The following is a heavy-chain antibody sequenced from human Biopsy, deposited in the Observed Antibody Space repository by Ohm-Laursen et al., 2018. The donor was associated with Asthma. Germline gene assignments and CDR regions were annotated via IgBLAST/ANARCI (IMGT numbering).Heavy chain of an antibody. D-gene: IGHD6-19*01. CDR3: ARCQVGYSSGWSLLLKKIYYSGMDV. CDR2: IMTVFGTT. Sequence: SVKVSCKAPGGTFSNFAISWARQAPGQGLEWLGGIMTVFGTTNHAQKFQGRVTITADESTSTAYMEVTSLRFEDTAIYYCARCQVGYSSGWSLLLKKIYYSGMDVWGQGTAVTVSS. V-gene: IGHV1-69*13. J-gene: IGHJ6*02. CDR1: GGTFSNFA.